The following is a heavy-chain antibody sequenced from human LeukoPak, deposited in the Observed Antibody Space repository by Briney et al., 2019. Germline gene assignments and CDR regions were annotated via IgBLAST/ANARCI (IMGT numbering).Heavy chain of an antibody. V-gene: IGHV4-31*03. J-gene: IGHJ4*02. CDR3: ARAHGEVNFDY. Sequence: PSQTLSCTCTVSGDSISSGGYYWSWIRQHPEKGLEWIGYIYYSGSTYYNPSLKSRFTISIDTSKNQFSLRLNSATAADTAVYYCARAHGEVNFDYWGQGTLVTVSS. CDR1: GDSISSGGYY. D-gene: IGHD3-10*01. CDR2: IYYSGST.